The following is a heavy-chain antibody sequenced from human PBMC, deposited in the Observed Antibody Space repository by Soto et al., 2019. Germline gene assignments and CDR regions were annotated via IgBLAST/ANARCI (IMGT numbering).Heavy chain of an antibody. CDR2: ISGSGGST. CDR3: AKVGINTNGVCRSCIAAAGDFDY. CDR1: GFTFSSYA. J-gene: IGHJ4*02. D-gene: IGHD2-8*01. V-gene: IGHV3-23*01. Sequence: GGSLRLSCAASGFTFSSYAMSWVRQAPGKGLEWVSAISGSGGSTYYADSVKGRFTISRDNSKNTLYLQMNSLRAEDTAVYYCAKVGINTNGVCRSCIAAAGDFDYWGQGTLVTVSS.